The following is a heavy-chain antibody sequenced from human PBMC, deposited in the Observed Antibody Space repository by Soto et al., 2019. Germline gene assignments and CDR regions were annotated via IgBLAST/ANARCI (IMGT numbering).Heavy chain of an antibody. V-gene: IGHV1-18*01. CDR1: GYTFTSYG. CDR2: ISAYNGNT. Sequence: ASVKVSCKASGYTFTSYGISWVRQAPGQGLEWMGWISAYNGNTNYAQKLQGRVTMTTDTSTSTAYMELRSLRSDGTAVYYCARDPGMVVVVPAASNWFDPWGQETLVTVSS. CDR3: ARDPGMVVVVPAASNWFDP. J-gene: IGHJ5*02. D-gene: IGHD2-2*01.